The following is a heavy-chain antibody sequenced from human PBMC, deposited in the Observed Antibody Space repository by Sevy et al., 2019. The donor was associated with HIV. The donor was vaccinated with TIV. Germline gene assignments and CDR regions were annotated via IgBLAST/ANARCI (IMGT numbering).Heavy chain of an antibody. V-gene: IGHV3-30*18. J-gene: IGHJ6*02. CDR2: ISYDGSNK. Sequence: GGSLRLSCAASGFTFSSYGMHWVRQAPGKGLEWVAVISYDGSNKYYADSVKGRFTISRDNSKNTLYLQMNSLRAEDTAVYYCAKDPPDGGTYYYYYGMDVWGQGTTVTVSS. D-gene: IGHD2-15*01. CDR3: AKDPPDGGTYYYYYGMDV. CDR1: GFTFSSYG.